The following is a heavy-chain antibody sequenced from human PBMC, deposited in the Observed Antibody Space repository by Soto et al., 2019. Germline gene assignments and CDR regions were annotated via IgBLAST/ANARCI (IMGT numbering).Heavy chain of an antibody. CDR1: GFSFSTYW. J-gene: IGHJ4*02. CDR2: INPDGREK. Sequence: GGSLRLSCAASGFSFSTYWMSWVRQAPGKGLEWVATINPDGREKYYVDSVRGRFTISRDNAKKSLYLQMNSLRAEDTAVYYCAKTPITIFGVVPADYWGQGTLVTVSS. D-gene: IGHD3-3*01. V-gene: IGHV3-7*03. CDR3: AKTPITIFGVVPADY.